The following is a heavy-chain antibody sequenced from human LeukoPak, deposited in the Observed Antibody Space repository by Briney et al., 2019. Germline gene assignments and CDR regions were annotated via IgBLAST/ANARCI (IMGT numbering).Heavy chain of an antibody. Sequence: GGSLRLSCPASGFTFDDYGMNWVRQAPGKVLEWVSGINWNGDSTGYADSVKGRFTVSRDNAKNSLFLQMNNLRAEDTALYYCARNLGLDIWGQGTMVAVSS. J-gene: IGHJ3*02. CDR2: INWNGDST. CDR1: GFTFDDYG. V-gene: IGHV3-20*04. CDR3: ARNLGLDI.